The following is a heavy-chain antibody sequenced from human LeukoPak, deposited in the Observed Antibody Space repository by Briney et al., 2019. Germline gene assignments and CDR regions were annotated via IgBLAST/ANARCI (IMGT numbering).Heavy chain of an antibody. CDR2: ISAYNGNT. D-gene: IGHD5-12*01. Sequence: ASVKVSCKASGYTFISYGISWVRQAPGQGLEWMGWISAYNGNTNYAQKLQGRVTMTTDTSTSTAYMELRSLRSDDTAVYYCARANSGYDFGGYYYYYYMDVWGKGTTVTISS. CDR1: GYTFISYG. V-gene: IGHV1-18*01. J-gene: IGHJ6*03. CDR3: ARANSGYDFGGYYYYYYMDV.